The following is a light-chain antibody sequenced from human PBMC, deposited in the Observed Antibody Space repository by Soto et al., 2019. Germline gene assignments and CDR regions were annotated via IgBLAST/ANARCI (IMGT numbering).Light chain of an antibody. Sequence: QSVLTQPASVSGSPGQSITISCTGTSSDVGSYNLVSWYQQHPGKAPKLMIYEVSKRPSGVSNRFSGSKSGNTASLTISGLQAEDEADYYCCSYAGSSYGFGNGTKVTVL. CDR1: SSDVGSYNL. V-gene: IGLV2-23*02. J-gene: IGLJ1*01. CDR2: EVS. CDR3: CSYAGSSYG.